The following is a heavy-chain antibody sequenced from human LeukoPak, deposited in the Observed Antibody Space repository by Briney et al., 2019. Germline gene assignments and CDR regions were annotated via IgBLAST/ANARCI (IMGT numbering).Heavy chain of an antibody. Sequence: SVTLSCTASGATFTSYAISWVRHAPGQGLEWMGGIIPIFGTANYAQKFQGRVTITTDESTSTAYMELSSLRSEDTAVYYCARDPTYYYDSSGYRYGFDPWGQGTLVTVSS. CDR2: IIPIFGTA. V-gene: IGHV1-69*05. D-gene: IGHD3-22*01. CDR1: GATFTSYA. CDR3: ARDPTYYYDSSGYRYGFDP. J-gene: IGHJ5*02.